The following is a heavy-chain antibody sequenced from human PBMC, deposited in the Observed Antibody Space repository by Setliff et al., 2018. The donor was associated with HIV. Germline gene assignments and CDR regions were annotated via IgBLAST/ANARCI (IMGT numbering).Heavy chain of an antibody. Sequence: KASETLSLTCTVSGGSISSGGYYWSWIRQHPGKGLEWIGYIHYSGNTYFNPSLKSRVTISLDTSKNQFSLKVSSMTAADTAVYYCARNSKNWNYPVEYYDYYMDVWGTGTTVTVSS. V-gene: IGHV4-31*03. CDR3: ARNSKNWNYPVEYYDYYMDV. D-gene: IGHD1-7*01. J-gene: IGHJ6*03. CDR1: GGSISSGGYY. CDR2: IHYSGNT.